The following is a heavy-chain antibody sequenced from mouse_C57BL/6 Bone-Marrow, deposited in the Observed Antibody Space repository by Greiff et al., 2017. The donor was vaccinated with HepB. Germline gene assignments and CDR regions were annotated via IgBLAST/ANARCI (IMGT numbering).Heavy chain of an antibody. CDR2: IDPSDSYT. V-gene: IGHV1-50*01. D-gene: IGHD1-1*01. CDR3: ARGVYYGSTHWYFDV. Sequence: QVQLKQPGAELVKPGASVKLSCKASGYTFTSYWMQWVKQRPGQGLEWIGEIDPSDSYTNYNQKFKGKATLTVDTSSSTAYMQLSSLTSEDSAVYYCARGVYYGSTHWYFDVWGTGTTVTVSS. CDR1: GYTFTSYW. J-gene: IGHJ1*03.